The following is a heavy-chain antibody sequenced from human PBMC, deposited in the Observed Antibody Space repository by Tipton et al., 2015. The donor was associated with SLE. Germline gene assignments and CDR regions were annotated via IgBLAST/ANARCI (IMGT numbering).Heavy chain of an antibody. CDR1: GGSISSSRYY. J-gene: IGHJ3*02. CDR2: IYHSGTA. Sequence: TLSLTCTVSGGSISSSRYYWGWIRQPPGKGLEWIGSIYHSGTAYYNPSLKSRVTISVDTSKNQISLKLSSVTAADTAVYYCARDGLGYSSAFDIWGQGTMVTVSS. V-gene: IGHV4-39*07. D-gene: IGHD6-6*01. CDR3: ARDGLGYSSAFDI.